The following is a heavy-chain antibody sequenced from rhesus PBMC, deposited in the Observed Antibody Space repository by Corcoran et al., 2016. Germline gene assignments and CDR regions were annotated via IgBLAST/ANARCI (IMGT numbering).Heavy chain of an antibody. CDR3: AREGYSSWNSLDV. CDR2: IYGSGGST. CDR1: GASIRINY. J-gene: IGHJ5-2*02. D-gene: IGHD6-13*01. Sequence: QVQLQESGPGLVKPPETLPPTCAVSGASIRINYWTWPRPAPGTGLEWIGRIYGSGGSTDSNPSLKSRVTISIDTSKNQFSLKLSSVTAADTAVYYCAREGYSSWNSLDVWGRGVLVTVSS. V-gene: IGHV4S2*01.